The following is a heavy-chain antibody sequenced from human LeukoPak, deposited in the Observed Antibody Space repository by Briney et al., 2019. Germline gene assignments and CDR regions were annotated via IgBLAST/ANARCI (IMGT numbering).Heavy chain of an antibody. D-gene: IGHD2-2*01. Sequence: PGGSLRLSCAASGFTFNSYSMNWVRQAPGKGLEWVSAISGSGGSTYYADSVKGRFTISRDNSKNTLYLQMNSLRAEDTAVYYCAKLVVPAALYYYYYMDVWGKGTTVTVSS. CDR3: AKLVVPAALYYYYYMDV. J-gene: IGHJ6*03. CDR1: GFTFNSYS. V-gene: IGHV3-23*01. CDR2: ISGSGGST.